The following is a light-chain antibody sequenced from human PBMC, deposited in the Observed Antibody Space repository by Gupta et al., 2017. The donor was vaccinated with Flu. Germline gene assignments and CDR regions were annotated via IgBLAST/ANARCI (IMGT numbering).Light chain of an antibody. CDR3: SQSTNRSTVV. Sequence: QSALTQPASVSGSPGQSITISCTGTSSDVCASNSFSWYHHHPGKHPKLMIYDVSARPSGVSDRGSASKSANNASTLISGLQAEDDADDYCSQSTNRSTVVFGGGTKLTVL. J-gene: IGLJ2*01. V-gene: IGLV2-14*03. CDR2: DVS. CDR1: SSDVCASNS.